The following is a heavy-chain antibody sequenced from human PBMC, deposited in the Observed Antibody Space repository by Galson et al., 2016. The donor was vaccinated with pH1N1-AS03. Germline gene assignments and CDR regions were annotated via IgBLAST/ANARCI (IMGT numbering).Heavy chain of an antibody. Sequence: SVKVSCKASGYTFTSYAMHWVRQAPGQRLEWMGWINAGNGNTKYSQKFQGRVTITRDTSASTAYMELSSLGSDDTAVYYCARDLGYCTTTGCQREWFDPWGQGTPVTVSS. D-gene: IGHD2-2*01. V-gene: IGHV1-3*01. CDR2: INAGNGNT. CDR3: ARDLGYCTTTGCQREWFDP. J-gene: IGHJ5*02. CDR1: GYTFTSYA.